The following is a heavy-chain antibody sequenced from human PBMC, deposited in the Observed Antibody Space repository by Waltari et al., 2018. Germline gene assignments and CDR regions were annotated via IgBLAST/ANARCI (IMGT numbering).Heavy chain of an antibody. Sequence: QVQLRASGPGLVSPSATLSLTFTVYGDSMTTGSGWTWVRQSPGKGLEWIGEIHQSGDTNYNPSLKSRVTLSIDKSRDVFSLQLTSVTAADTAVYYCATRDVYSGSPCWGQGTLVAVSS. V-gene: IGHV4-4*02. CDR3: ATRDVYSGSPC. CDR2: IHQSGDT. CDR1: GDSMTTGSG. J-gene: IGHJ4*01. D-gene: IGHD1-26*01.